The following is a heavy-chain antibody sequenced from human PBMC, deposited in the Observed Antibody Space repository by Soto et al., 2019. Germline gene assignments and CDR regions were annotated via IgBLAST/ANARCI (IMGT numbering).Heavy chain of an antibody. CDR2: IYPGDSDT. J-gene: IGHJ5*01. D-gene: IGHD3-22*01. CDR3: ARPTYYYDSSGYYSDS. Sequence: GESLKISCKGSGYSFTSYWIGWVRQMPGKGLEWMGIIYPGDSDTRYSPSFQGQVTISADKSISTAYLQWSSLKASDTAMYYCARPTYYYDSSGYYSDSWGQGILVTVSS. V-gene: IGHV5-51*01. CDR1: GYSFTSYW.